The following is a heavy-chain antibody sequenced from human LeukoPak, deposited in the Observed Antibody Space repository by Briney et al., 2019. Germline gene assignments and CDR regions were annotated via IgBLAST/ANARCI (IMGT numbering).Heavy chain of an antibody. J-gene: IGHJ6*03. CDR3: AKGGDSYYSYYYMDV. Sequence: GGSLTLSCAASGFTFSNFAMTWVRQAPGKGLEWISAISGSGGSTYYADSVKGRFTISRDNSKNTLCLQMNSLRADDTAIYYCAKGGDSYYSYYYMDVWGKGTTVTVS. D-gene: IGHD2-21*02. CDR2: ISGSGGST. CDR1: GFTFSNFA. V-gene: IGHV3-23*01.